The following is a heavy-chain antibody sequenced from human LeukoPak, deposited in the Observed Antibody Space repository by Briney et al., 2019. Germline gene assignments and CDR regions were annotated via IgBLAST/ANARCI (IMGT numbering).Heavy chain of an antibody. Sequence: GESLKISCKGYGHSFTSYWIGWVRQMPGKGLEWMGIIYPGDSNTRYSPSFQGQVTISADKSISTAYLQWSSLKASDTAMYYCARLEDTAMVTWAFDIWGQGTMVTVSS. CDR2: IYPGDSNT. CDR1: GHSFTSYW. J-gene: IGHJ3*02. CDR3: ARLEDTAMVTWAFDI. D-gene: IGHD5-18*01. V-gene: IGHV5-51*01.